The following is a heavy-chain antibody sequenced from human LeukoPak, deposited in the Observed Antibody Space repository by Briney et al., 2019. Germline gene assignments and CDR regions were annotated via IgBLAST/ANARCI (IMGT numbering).Heavy chain of an antibody. V-gene: IGHV3-30*02. D-gene: IGHD1-1*01. J-gene: IGHJ6*03. CDR2: ISSDGSLQ. Sequence: PGGSLRLSCVASDFTFSKHGMHWVRQAPGKGLEWVASISSDGSLQFYTAHVKGRFTLSRDNSKNTLHLQMDSLTTEDTAVYYCASNPGRVPYYYYMDVWGKGTTVTVSS. CDR3: ASNPGRVPYYYYMDV. CDR1: DFTFSKHG.